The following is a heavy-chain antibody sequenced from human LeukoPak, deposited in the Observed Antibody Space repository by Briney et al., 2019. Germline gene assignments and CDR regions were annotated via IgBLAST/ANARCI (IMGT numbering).Heavy chain of an antibody. V-gene: IGHV1-69*13. D-gene: IGHD5-12*01. CDR3: ARRSGYEPDYYYYYGMDV. Sequence: SVKVSCKASGGTFSSYAISWVRQPPGQGLEWMGGIIPIFGTANYAQKFQGRVTITADESTSTAYMELRSLRSEDTAVYYCARRSGYEPDYYYYYGMDVWGQGTTVTVSS. CDR2: IIPIFGTA. CDR1: GGTFSSYA. J-gene: IGHJ6*02.